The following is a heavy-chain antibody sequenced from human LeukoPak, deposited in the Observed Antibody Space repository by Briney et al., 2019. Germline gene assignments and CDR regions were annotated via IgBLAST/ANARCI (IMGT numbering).Heavy chain of an antibody. D-gene: IGHD3-10*01. Sequence: GGSLRLSCAASGFTFDDYAMHWVRQAPGKGLEWVSLISWDGGGTYYADTVKGRFTISRDNSKNSLYLQMNSLRSEDTALYYCAKDMAAYYYASGNIDYWGQGTLVTVSS. J-gene: IGHJ4*02. CDR3: AKDMAAYYYASGNIDY. V-gene: IGHV3-43D*03. CDR1: GFTFDDYA. CDR2: ISWDGGGT.